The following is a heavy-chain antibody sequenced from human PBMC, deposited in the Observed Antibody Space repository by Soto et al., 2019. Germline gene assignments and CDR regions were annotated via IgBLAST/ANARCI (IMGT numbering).Heavy chain of an antibody. CDR3: ARGSGYSGYDPYDY. CDR1: GGSISSYY. V-gene: IGHV4-59*01. Sequence: SETLSLTCTVSGGSISSYYWSWIRQPPGKGLEWIGYIYYSGSTNYNPSLKSRVTISVDTSKNQFSLKLSSVTAADTAVYYCARGSGYSGYDPYDYWGQGTLVTVSS. CDR2: IYYSGST. D-gene: IGHD5-12*01. J-gene: IGHJ4*02.